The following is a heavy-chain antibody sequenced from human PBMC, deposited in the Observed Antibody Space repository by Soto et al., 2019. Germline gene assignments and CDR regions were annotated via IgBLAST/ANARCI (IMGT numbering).Heavy chain of an antibody. J-gene: IGHJ6*02. V-gene: IGHV3-30-3*01. CDR2: ISYDGSNK. D-gene: IGHD2-2*01. CDR3: ASPAPLLVPAAYYYYYGMDV. CDR1: GLTFSSYA. Sequence: TGGSLRLSCAASGLTFSSYAMHWVRQAPGKGLEWVAVISYDGSNKYYADSVKGRFTISRDNSKNTLYLQMNSLRSDDTAVYYCASPAPLLVPAAYYYYYGMDVWGQGTTVTVSS.